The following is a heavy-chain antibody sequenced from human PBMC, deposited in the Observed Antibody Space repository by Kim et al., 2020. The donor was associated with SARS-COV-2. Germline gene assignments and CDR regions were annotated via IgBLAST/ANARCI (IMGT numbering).Heavy chain of an antibody. CDR2: IYSRGST. D-gene: IGHD6-13*01. V-gene: IGHV4-39*01. CDR1: GGSISGSSYY. CDR3: AKHRSSSWNPDYYYGMDV. J-gene: IGHJ6*02. Sequence: SETLSLTCTVSGGSISGSSYYWGWIRQPPGKGLEWIGSIYSRGSTYYNPSLKSRVVISVDTSKNQLSLKMSSVTAADTAIYYCAKHRSSSWNPDYYYGMDVWGQGTTVPVSS.